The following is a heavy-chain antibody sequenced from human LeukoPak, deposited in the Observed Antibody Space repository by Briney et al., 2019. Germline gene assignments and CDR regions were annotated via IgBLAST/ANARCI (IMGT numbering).Heavy chain of an antibody. CDR2: INPSGGST. J-gene: IGHJ4*02. D-gene: IGHD2-15*01. Sequence: ASVKVSCRASGYTFTSYYMHWVRQAPGQGLEWMGIINPSGGSTSYAQKFQGRVTMTRDMSTSTVYMELSSLRSEDTAVYYCARGHCSGGSCYAEYYFDYWGQGTLVTVSS. CDR1: GYTFTSYY. V-gene: IGHV1-46*01. CDR3: ARGHCSGGSCYAEYYFDY.